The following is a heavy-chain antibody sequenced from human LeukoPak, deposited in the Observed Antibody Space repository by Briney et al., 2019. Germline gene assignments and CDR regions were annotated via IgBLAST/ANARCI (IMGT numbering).Heavy chain of an antibody. V-gene: IGHV4-59*01. Sequence: SETLSLTCTVSGGSITSYYWSWIRQPPGKGLEWIGYIYYSGSTNYNPSLKSRVTISVDTSKNQFSLKLSSVTAADTAVYYCARATPQIGSFDYWGQGTLVTVSS. CDR3: ARATPQIGSFDY. J-gene: IGHJ4*02. CDR1: GGSITSYY. D-gene: IGHD2-21*01. CDR2: IYYSGST.